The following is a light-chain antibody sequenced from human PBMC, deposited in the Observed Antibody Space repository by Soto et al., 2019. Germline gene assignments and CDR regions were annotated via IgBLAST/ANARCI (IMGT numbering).Light chain of an antibody. CDR3: SSYAGSNDFV. Sequence: QSVLTQPPSASGSPGQSVTLSCTGTSSDVGAYDFVSWYQQHPGKAPKLVIFEVSKRPSGVPDRFSGSKSGNTASLTVSGLQAEDEADYYCSSYAGSNDFVFGTGNKVTVL. CDR1: SSDVGAYDF. CDR2: EVS. V-gene: IGLV2-8*01. J-gene: IGLJ1*01.